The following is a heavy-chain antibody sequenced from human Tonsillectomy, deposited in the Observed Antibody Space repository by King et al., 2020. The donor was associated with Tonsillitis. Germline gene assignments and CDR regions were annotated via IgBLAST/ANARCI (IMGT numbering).Heavy chain of an antibody. V-gene: IGHV3-15*01. J-gene: IGHJ3*02. Sequence: EVQLVESGGGLVKPGGSLRLSCAASGFTLSNAWMTWVRQAPGKGLEWVGRIKSKTDGGTTDYDAPVKGRFTISRDDSKNTLYLQLNGLKTEDSAVYYCTRPLSMVRGATIDIWGQGTLVTVSS. CDR1: GFTLSNAW. CDR2: IKSKTDGGTT. CDR3: TRPLSMVRGATIDI. D-gene: IGHD3-10*01.